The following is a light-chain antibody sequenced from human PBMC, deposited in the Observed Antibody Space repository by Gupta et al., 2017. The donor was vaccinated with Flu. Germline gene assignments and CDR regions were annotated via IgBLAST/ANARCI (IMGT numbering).Light chain of an antibody. V-gene: IGLV1-44*01. CDR2: NNN. CDR3: GTWDNSLNGLV. J-gene: IGLJ2*01. CDR1: ISNIGSNP. Sequence: QSVLTQPPSASGTPGQRVTISCSGSISNIGSNPVSWYRQIPGTAPKLLIYNNNQRPSGVPDRFSGSKSGTSASLAITGLQSEDEADYYCGTWDNSLNGLVFGGGTQLTVL.